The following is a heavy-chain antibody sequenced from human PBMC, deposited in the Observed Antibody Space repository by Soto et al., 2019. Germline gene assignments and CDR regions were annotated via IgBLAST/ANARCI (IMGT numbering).Heavy chain of an antibody. CDR3: ARDSLAFGGVIVTGAFDI. J-gene: IGHJ3*02. D-gene: IGHD3-16*02. CDR1: GGCISSGGYD. CDR2: IYYSGIT. V-gene: IGHV4-31*02. Sequence: TLSLTWTDSGGCISSGGYDWSWIRQHRGKGLEWIGYIYYSGITYYNPSLKSRVTISVDTSKNQFSLKLSSVTYADTAVYYCARDSLAFGGVIVTGAFDIWGQGTMVTVSS.